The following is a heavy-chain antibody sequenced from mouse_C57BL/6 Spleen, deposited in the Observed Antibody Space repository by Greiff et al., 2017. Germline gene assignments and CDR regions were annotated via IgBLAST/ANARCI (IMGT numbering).Heavy chain of an antibody. V-gene: IGHV3-6*01. CDR2: ISYDGSN. Sequence: ESGPGLVKPSQSLSFTCSVTGYSITSGYYWNWIRQFPGNKLEWMGYISYDGSNNYNPSLKNRISITRDTSKNQFFLKLNSVTTEDTATYYCARGKGNYYAMDYWGQGTSVTVSS. CDR3: ARGKGNYYAMDY. J-gene: IGHJ4*01. D-gene: IGHD2-1*01. CDR1: GYSITSGYY.